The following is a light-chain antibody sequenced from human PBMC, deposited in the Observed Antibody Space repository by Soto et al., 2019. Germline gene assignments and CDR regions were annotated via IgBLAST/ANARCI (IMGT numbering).Light chain of an antibody. CDR1: QSVSRT. CDR2: DAS. CDR3: QQCNNRPYT. J-gene: IGKJ2*01. Sequence: EVVLTQSPATLSLSPGERANLSCRTSQSVSRTLAWYQQKSGQAPRLLIYDASNRATGIPTRFSGSGSGTDFTLTISSLEPEDFAVYFCQQCNNRPYTFGHGTKLEIK. V-gene: IGKV3-11*01.